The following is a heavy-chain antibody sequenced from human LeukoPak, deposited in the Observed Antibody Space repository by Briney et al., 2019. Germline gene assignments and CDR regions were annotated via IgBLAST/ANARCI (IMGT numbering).Heavy chain of an antibody. CDR2: ISYDGSNK. Sequence: GRSLRLSRAASGFTFSSYAMHWVRQAPGKGLEWVAVISYDGSNKYYADSMKGRFTISRDNSKNTLYLQMNSLRAEDTAVYYCARDIVVVVAATPFSNWFDPWGQGTLVTVSS. CDR3: ARDIVVVVAATPFSNWFDP. J-gene: IGHJ5*02. D-gene: IGHD2-15*01. CDR1: GFTFSSYA. V-gene: IGHV3-30-3*01.